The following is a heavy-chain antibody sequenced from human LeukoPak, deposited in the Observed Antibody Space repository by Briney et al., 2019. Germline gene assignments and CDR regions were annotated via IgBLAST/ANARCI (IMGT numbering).Heavy chain of an antibody. D-gene: IGHD1-1*01. V-gene: IGHV4-4*07. Sequence: SETLSLTCTVSNGSISSYFWTWVRQPAGKGLEWIGRIYVSGITNYNPSLKSRVTMSLDTSKNRFSLNLNSVTAADTAVYYCAREETTSWRESDYWGQGTLVTVSS. J-gene: IGHJ4*02. CDR1: NGSISSYF. CDR3: AREETTSWRESDY. CDR2: IYVSGIT.